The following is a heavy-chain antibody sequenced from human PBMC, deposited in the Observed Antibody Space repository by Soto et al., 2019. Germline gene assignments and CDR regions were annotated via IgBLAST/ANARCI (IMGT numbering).Heavy chain of an antibody. J-gene: IGHJ4*02. CDR3: ARGRPLRFLEWFPGPFDY. V-gene: IGHV4-30-2*01. Sequence: KTSETLSLTCAVSGGSISSGGYSWSWIRQPPGKGLEWIGYIYHSGSTYYNPSLKSRVTISVDRSKNQFSLKLSSVTAADTAVYYCARGRPLRFLEWFPGPFDYWGQGTLVTVSS. D-gene: IGHD3-3*01. CDR2: IYHSGST. CDR1: GGSISSGGYS.